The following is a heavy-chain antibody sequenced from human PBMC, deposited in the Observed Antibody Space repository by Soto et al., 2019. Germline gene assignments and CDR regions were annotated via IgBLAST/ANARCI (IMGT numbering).Heavy chain of an antibody. J-gene: IGHJ4*02. CDR2: IITIFGTA. Sequence: ASVKVSCKASGGTFSSYAISWVRQAPGQGLEWMGGIITIFGTANYAQKFQGRVTITADESTSTAYMELRSLRSYDTAVYYCARVRYSYGYDYWGQGTLVTVSS. D-gene: IGHD5-18*01. V-gene: IGHV1-69*13. CDR1: GGTFSSYA. CDR3: ARVRYSYGYDY.